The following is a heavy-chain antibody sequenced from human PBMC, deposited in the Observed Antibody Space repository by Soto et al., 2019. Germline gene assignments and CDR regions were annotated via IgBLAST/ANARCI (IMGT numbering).Heavy chain of an antibody. J-gene: IGHJ4*02. Sequence: EVQLVESGGGLVKPGGSLRLSCAASGFTFSSYSMNWVRQAPGKGLEWVSSISSSSSYIYYADSVKGRFTISRDNAKNSLYLQRNSLRAEDTAVYYCARDYCSGGSCYFDYWGQGTLVTVSS. CDR3: ARDYCSGGSCYFDY. CDR1: GFTFSSYS. CDR2: ISSSSSYI. D-gene: IGHD2-15*01. V-gene: IGHV3-21*01.